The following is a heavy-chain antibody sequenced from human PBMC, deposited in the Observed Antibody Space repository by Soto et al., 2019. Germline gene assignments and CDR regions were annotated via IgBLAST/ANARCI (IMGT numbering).Heavy chain of an antibody. J-gene: IGHJ3*02. Sequence: GGSLRLSCAASGFTFSSYEMNWVRQAPGKGLEWVSYISSSGSTIYYADSVKGRFTISRDNAKNSLYLQMNSLRAEDTAVYYCARDGTTTVVKNAFDIRGQGTMVTVSS. CDR2: ISSSGSTI. V-gene: IGHV3-48*03. D-gene: IGHD4-17*01. CDR1: GFTFSSYE. CDR3: ARDGTTTVVKNAFDI.